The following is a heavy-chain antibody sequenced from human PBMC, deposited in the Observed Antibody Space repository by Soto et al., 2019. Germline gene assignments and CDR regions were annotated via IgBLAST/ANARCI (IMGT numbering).Heavy chain of an antibody. Sequence: EVQLVESGGGLVQPGGSLRLSCAASGFSFSDYYINWVRQASGKGLEWVGRTRNKASSYTTDYAAFVKGRFTISRDDSKNLIYLQMNSLKTEDTAVYYCAREGSSSGPDYEYWGQGTLVTVSS. CDR1: GFSFSDYY. CDR3: AREGSSSGPDYEY. D-gene: IGHD3-22*01. J-gene: IGHJ4*02. CDR2: TRNKASSYTT. V-gene: IGHV3-72*01.